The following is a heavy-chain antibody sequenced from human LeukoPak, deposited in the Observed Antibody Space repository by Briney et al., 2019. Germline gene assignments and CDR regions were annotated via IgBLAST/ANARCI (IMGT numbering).Heavy chain of an antibody. CDR3: AKGPVVRGVTVILKTGEKGALDH. V-gene: IGHV3-21*01. CDR2: ISSSSSYI. CDR1: GFTFYSNT. D-gene: IGHD3-10*01. Sequence: PGGSLRLSCAASGFTFYSNTMSWVRQAPGKGLEWVSSISSSSSYIYYADSVKGRFTISRDNSKNTLYLQMNSLTTEDTAVYYCAKGPVVRGVTVILKTGEKGALDHWGQGALVTVSS. J-gene: IGHJ4*02.